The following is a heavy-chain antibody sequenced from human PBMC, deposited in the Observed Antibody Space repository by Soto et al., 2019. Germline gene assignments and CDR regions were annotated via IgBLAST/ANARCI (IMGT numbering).Heavy chain of an antibody. J-gene: IGHJ4*02. CDR2: IYYSGST. CDR3: ATEETGPFGGAQVY. D-gene: IGHD3-16*01. Sequence: QLQLQESGPGRVKPSETLSLTCTVSGGSINSNNYYWGWIRQPPGKGLEWIGSIYYSGSTFYNPSLKSRVTISEDTSKNQFSLKLRSVTAADTAVYYCATEETGPFGGAQVYWGQGTLVTVSS. V-gene: IGHV4-39*01. CDR1: GGSINSNNYY.